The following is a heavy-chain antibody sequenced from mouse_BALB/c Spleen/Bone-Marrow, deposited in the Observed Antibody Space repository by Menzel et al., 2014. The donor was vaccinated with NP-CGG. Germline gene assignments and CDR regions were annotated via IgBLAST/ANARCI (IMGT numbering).Heavy chain of an antibody. CDR2: ISSYYGDA. V-gene: IGHV1-67*01. CDR1: GYTFTDYA. J-gene: IGHJ4*01. CDR3: ARSAKVRNAMDY. Sequence: QVHLQQPGAELVRPGVSVKISCKGSGYTFTDYAVHWVKQSHTKSLEWIGLISSYYGDATYNQKFKGKATMTVDKSSSTAFLELARLTSEDSAIYYCARSAKVRNAMDYWGQGTSVTVSS. D-gene: IGHD2-14*01.